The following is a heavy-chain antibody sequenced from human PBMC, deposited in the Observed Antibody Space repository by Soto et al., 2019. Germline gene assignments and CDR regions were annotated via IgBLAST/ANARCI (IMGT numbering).Heavy chain of an antibody. D-gene: IGHD1-1*01. CDR3: ARGRYGDY. J-gene: IGHJ4*02. V-gene: IGHV1-18*01. CDR1: GYTFTSDG. Sequence: QVHLVQSGAEVKKPGASVKVSCKASGYTFTSDGITWGRQAPGQGLEWMGWISAHNGNTDYAQKLQGRVIVTRDTSTSTAYMELRSLISDDTAVYYCARGRYGDYWGQGALVTVSS. CDR2: ISAHNGNT.